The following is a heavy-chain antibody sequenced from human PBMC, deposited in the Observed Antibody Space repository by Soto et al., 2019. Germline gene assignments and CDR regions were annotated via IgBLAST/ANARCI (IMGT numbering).Heavy chain of an antibody. J-gene: IGHJ6*02. V-gene: IGHV5-10-1*01. CDR3: ERGAVAGSENYYYYYGMDV. Sequence: GESLKISCKGSGYSFTSYWISWVRQMPGKGLEWMGRIDPSDSYTNYSPSFQGHVTISADKSISTAYLQWSSLKASDTAMYYCERGAVAGSENYYYYYGMDVWGQGTTVTVSS. D-gene: IGHD6-19*01. CDR2: IDPSDSYT. CDR1: GYSFTSYW.